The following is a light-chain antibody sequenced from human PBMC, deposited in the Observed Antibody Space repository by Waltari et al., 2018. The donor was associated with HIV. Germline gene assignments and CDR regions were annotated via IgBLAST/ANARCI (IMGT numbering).Light chain of an antibody. Sequence: DIQMTQSPSSLSASVGDRVTITCRASQSISSYLNWYQQKPGKAPKLLIYAASSLQSGVPSRFSGSGSGTDFTLTISSLQPEDFATYYCQQSYSRSFFGPGTKVDIK. J-gene: IGKJ3*01. CDR1: QSISSY. CDR3: QQSYSRSF. CDR2: AAS. V-gene: IGKV1-39*01.